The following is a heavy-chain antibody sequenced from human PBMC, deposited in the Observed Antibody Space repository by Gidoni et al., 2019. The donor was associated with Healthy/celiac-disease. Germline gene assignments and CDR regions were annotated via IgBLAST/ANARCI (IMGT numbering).Heavy chain of an antibody. CDR1: GYTFTSYG. Sequence: QIQLVQSGAEVKKPGASVKVSCKASGYTFTSYGISWVRQAPGQGLEWMGWISAYNGNTNYAQKLQGRVTMTTDTSTSTAYMELRSLRSDDTAVYYCARGGNMITFGGVIDPHLVDYWGQGTLVTVSS. J-gene: IGHJ4*02. CDR3: ARGGNMITFGGVIDPHLVDY. CDR2: ISAYNGNT. V-gene: IGHV1-18*01. D-gene: IGHD3-16*02.